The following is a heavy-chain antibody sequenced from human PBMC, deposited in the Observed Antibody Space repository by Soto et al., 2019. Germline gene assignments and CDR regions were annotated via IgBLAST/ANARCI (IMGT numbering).Heavy chain of an antibody. D-gene: IGHD2-15*01. V-gene: IGHV3-23*01. Sequence: GESLKISCAASGFTFSSYAMSWVRQAPGKGLEWVSAISGSGGSTYYADSVKGRFTISRDNSKNTLYLQMNSLRAEDTAVYYCAKGYCSGGSCYGGDFDYWGQGTLVTVSS. CDR2: ISGSGGST. J-gene: IGHJ4*02. CDR1: GFTFSSYA. CDR3: AKGYCSGGSCYGGDFDY.